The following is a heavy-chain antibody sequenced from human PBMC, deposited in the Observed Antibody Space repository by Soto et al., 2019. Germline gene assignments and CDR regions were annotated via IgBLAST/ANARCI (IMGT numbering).Heavy chain of an antibody. CDR2: FFYSGGT. Sequence: QLQLQESGPGLVKPSETLSLTCTVSGGSISSGPYSWGWIRQPPGKGLGWIGTFFYSGGTHYNPSHGTRLTKPVDPSKHPFSRKVSSVTAADTAVYYCARLGGYCGTTSCYGYYAMDVWGQGTTVTVSS. J-gene: IGHJ6*02. V-gene: IGHV4-39*01. CDR1: GGSISSGPYS. CDR3: ARLGGYCGTTSCYGYYAMDV. D-gene: IGHD2-2*01.